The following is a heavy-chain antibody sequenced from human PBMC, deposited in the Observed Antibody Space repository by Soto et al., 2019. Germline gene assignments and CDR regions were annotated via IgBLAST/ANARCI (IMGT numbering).Heavy chain of an antibody. D-gene: IGHD2-21*02. Sequence: QVQLQESGPGLVKPSETLSLTATDSGASISNTGFYWSWIRQPPGKGLEWIGYIYSSGSTTYNSSLKSRVTISLDTSKNQVSLNLTSVTAADTAMYYCARTTASRSLDVWGHGTMVSVSS. CDR2: IYSSGST. V-gene: IGHV4-61*08. CDR1: GASISNTGFY. J-gene: IGHJ3*01. CDR3: ARTTASRSLDV.